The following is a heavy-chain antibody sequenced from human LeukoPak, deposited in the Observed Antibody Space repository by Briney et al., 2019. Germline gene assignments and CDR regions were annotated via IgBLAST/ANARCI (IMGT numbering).Heavy chain of an antibody. J-gene: IGHJ4*02. CDR3: AREVGDYYDSSSFDY. Sequence: SETLSLTCTVSGGSISSGGYYWSWIRQPPGKGLEWIGYIYHSGSTYYNPSLKSRVTISVDRSKNQFSLKLSSVTAADTAVYYCAREVGDYYDSSSFDYWGQGTLVTVSS. V-gene: IGHV4-30-2*01. D-gene: IGHD3-22*01. CDR2: IYHSGST. CDR1: GGSISSGGYY.